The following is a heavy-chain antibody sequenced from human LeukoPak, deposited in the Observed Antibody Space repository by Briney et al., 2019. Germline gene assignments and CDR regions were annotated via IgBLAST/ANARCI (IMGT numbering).Heavy chain of an antibody. CDR1: GGSFSGYY. CDR3: ARVTYYFDY. V-gene: IGHV4-31*11. CDR2: IYYSGST. J-gene: IGHJ4*02. Sequence: SETLSLTCAVYGGSFSGYYWSWIRQHPGKGLEWIGYIYYSGSTYYNPSLKSRVTISVDTSKNQFSLKLSSVTAADTAVYYCARVTYYFDYWGQGTLVTVSS.